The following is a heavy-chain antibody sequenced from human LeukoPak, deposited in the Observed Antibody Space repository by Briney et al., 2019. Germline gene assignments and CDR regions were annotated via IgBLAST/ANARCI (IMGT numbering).Heavy chain of an antibody. Sequence: PGGSLRLSCAASGFTFSSYWMSWVRQAPGKGLEWVSYISSSGSTIYYADSVKGRFTISRDNAKNSLYLQMNSLRAEDTAVYYCARVGGSYMGDYFDYWGQGTLVTVSS. CDR1: GFTFSSYW. D-gene: IGHD1-26*01. CDR2: ISSSGSTI. J-gene: IGHJ4*02. V-gene: IGHV3-48*04. CDR3: ARVGGSYMGDYFDY.